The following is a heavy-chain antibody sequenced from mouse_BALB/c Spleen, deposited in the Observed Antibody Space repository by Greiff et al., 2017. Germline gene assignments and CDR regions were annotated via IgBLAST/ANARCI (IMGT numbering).Heavy chain of an antibody. CDR3: ARSDDYAPMDY. V-gene: IGHV14-3*02. D-gene: IGHD2-4*01. Sequence: VQLQQPGAELVKPGASVKLSCKASGYTFTSYWMHWVKQRPGQGLEWIGRIDPANGNTKYDPKFQGKATITADTSSNTAYLQLSSLTSEDTAVYYCARSDDYAPMDYWGQGTSVTVSS. J-gene: IGHJ4*01. CDR2: IDPANGNT. CDR1: GYTFTSYW.